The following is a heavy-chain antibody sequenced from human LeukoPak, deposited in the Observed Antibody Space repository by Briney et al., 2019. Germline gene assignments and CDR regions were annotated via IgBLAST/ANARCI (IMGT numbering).Heavy chain of an antibody. CDR3: SNGIYDNSY. D-gene: IGHD1-1*01. J-gene: IGHJ4*02. V-gene: IGHV3-7*01. Sequence: GGSLRLSCAASGFSISRYWMAWVRQAPGKGLQWVANIKQDGSEEYYLDSVRGRFTVSRDNAKNSVDLRMNSLRVEDTAVYFCSNGIYDNSYWGLGTLVTVSS. CDR1: GFSISRYW. CDR2: IKQDGSEE.